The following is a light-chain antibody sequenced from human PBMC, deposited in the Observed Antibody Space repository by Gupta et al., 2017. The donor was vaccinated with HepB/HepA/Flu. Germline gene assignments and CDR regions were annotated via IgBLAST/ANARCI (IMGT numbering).Light chain of an antibody. J-gene: IGKJ5*01. CDR2: WAS. CDR3: QQYDSTPQT. Sequence: DIVMTQSPDSLAVSLGERATINCKSSQSVLYSSNNKNYLAWYQQKPGQPPKLLIYWASTRESGVPDRFSGSGSGTDFTLTISSRQAEDVAVYYCQQYDSTPQTFGQGTRLEIK. V-gene: IGKV4-1*01. CDR1: QSVLYSSNNKNY.